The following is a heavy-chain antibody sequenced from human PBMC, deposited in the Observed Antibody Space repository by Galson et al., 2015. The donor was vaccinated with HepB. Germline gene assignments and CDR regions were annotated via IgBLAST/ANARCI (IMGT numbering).Heavy chain of an antibody. CDR1: GFTFSSYW. J-gene: IGHJ4*02. CDR2: INSDGSST. CDR3: AADSSGYYASDY. Sequence: SLRLSCAASGFTFSSYWMHWVRQAPGKGLVWVSRINSDGSSTSYADSVKGRFTISRDNAKNTLYLQMNGLRAEDTAVYYCAADSSGYYASDYWGQGTLVTVSS. V-gene: IGHV3-74*01. D-gene: IGHD3-22*01.